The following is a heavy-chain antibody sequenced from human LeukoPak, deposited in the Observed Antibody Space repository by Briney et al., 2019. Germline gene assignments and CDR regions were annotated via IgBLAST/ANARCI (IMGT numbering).Heavy chain of an antibody. CDR3: GYDNWNYGGGGMDV. CDR1: GGSISSGGNY. D-gene: IGHD1-7*01. J-gene: IGHJ6*02. CDR2: IYYNGIT. Sequence: PSQTLSLTCAVSGGSISSGGNYWNWVRQHPERGLEWIGYIYYNGITYYNPSLKSRVIISIDTSKNQFSLRLRSVTVADTAVYYCGYDNWNYGGGGMDVWGRGTTVIVSS. V-gene: IGHV4-31*11.